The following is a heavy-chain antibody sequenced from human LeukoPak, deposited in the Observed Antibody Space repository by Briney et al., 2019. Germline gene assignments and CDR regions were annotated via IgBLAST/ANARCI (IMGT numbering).Heavy chain of an antibody. Sequence: GGSLRLSCAASGFSFSSYYMSWARQAPGKGLEWVALINPDGSERYYVDSVKGRFTISRDNARNSLYLQMDSLRDDDTAMYFCTRDLAAVPGPRMDVWGQGTTVTVSS. J-gene: IGHJ6*02. CDR3: TRDLAAVPGPRMDV. V-gene: IGHV3-7*03. CDR1: GFSFSSYY. CDR2: INPDGSER. D-gene: IGHD6-19*01.